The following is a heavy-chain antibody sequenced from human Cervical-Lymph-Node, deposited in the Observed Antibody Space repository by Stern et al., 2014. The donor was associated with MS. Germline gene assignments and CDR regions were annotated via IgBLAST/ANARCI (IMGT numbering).Heavy chain of an antibody. CDR1: GYKFSIYW. V-gene: IGHV5-51*01. CDR2: IYPGASET. Sequence: EVQLVESGAELIRPGESLKISCKGSGYKFSIYWIAWVRQMPGKGLEWMGIIYPGASETRSSPSFQGQVTMSAAKSTSTAYLQWSSLNASDTAMYFCARQTTAWASDVWGQGTLVTVSS. D-gene: IGHD1-14*01. J-gene: IGHJ4*02. CDR3: ARQTTAWASDV.